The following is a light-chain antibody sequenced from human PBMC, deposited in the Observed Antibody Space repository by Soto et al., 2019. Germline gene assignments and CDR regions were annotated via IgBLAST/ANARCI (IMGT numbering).Light chain of an antibody. CDR1: QSVSSNY. J-gene: IGKJ1*01. CDR2: GAS. V-gene: IGKV3-20*01. CDR3: QQYGSSPRT. Sequence: EIVMTQSPATLSLSPGERATLSFRASQSVSSNYLAWYQQKPGQAPRLLIYGASTRAAGIPDRFSGSGSGTDFTLTVSRLEPEDFAVYYCQQYGSSPRTFGQGTKVDIK.